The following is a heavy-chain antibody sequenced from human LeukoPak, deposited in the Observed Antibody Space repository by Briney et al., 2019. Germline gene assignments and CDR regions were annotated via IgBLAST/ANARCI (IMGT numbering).Heavy chain of an antibody. J-gene: IGHJ3*02. V-gene: IGHV3-11*06. CDR3: ARDREDCSSTSCYEARTGAFDI. CDR1: GFTFSDYY. D-gene: IGHD2-2*01. CDR2: ISSSSSYT. Sequence: PGGSLRLSCAASGFTFSDYYMSWIRQAPGKGLEWGSYISSSSSYTNYADSVKGRFTISRDNAKNSLYLQMNSLRAEDTAVYYCARDREDCSSTSCYEARTGAFDIWGQGTMVTVSS.